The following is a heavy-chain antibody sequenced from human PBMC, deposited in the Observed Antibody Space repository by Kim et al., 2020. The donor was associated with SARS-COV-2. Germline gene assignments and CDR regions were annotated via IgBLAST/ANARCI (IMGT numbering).Heavy chain of an antibody. Sequence: GGSLRLSCAASGFTFSSYWMHWVRQAPGKGLVWVSRINSDGSSTSYADSVKGRFTISRDNAKNTLYLQMNSLRAEDTAVYYCARAYYYDSSGYYWGFISNTDAFDIWGQGTMVTVSS. CDR2: INSDGSST. V-gene: IGHV3-74*01. D-gene: IGHD3-22*01. CDR3: ARAYYYDSSGYYWGFISNTDAFDI. J-gene: IGHJ3*02. CDR1: GFTFSSYW.